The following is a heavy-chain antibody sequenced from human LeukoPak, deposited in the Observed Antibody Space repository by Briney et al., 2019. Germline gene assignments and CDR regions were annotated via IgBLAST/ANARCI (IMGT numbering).Heavy chain of an antibody. D-gene: IGHD6-19*01. Sequence: SETLSLTCTDSGGSISSSSYYWGWIRQPPGKGLEWIGSIYYSGSTYYNPSLKSRVTISVDTSKKQFSLKLSSVTAADTAVYYCASKGIAVAGGDYWGQGTLVTVSS. CDR1: GGSISSSSYY. J-gene: IGHJ4*02. V-gene: IGHV4-39*01. CDR3: ASKGIAVAGGDY. CDR2: IYYSGST.